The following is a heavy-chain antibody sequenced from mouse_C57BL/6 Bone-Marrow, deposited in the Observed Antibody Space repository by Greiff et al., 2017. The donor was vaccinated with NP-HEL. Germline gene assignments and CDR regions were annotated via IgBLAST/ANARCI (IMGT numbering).Heavy chain of an antibody. D-gene: IGHD3-2*02. CDR1: GYSFTGYY. J-gene: IGHJ4*01. Sequence: EVKLMESGPELVKPGASVKISCKASGYSFTGYYMNWVKQSPEKSLEWIGEINPSTGGTTYNQKFKAKATLTVDKSSSTAYMQLKSLTSEDSAVYYCARRAQADYYYAMDYWGQGTSVTVSS. CDR2: INPSTGGT. CDR3: ARRAQADYYYAMDY. V-gene: IGHV1-42*01.